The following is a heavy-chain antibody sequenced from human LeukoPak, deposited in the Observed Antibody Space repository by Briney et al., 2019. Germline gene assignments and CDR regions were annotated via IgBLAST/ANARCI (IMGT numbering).Heavy chain of an antibody. D-gene: IGHD5-24*01. J-gene: IGHJ3*01. Sequence: PGGSLRLSCAASGFTFSSYEMNWVRQAPGKGLEWVSYIDTSGSTMYNTDSVKGRFTFSRDNAKNSLYLQMNSLRADDTAVYYGVRGPIENAFDVWGQGTMVTVSS. CDR2: IDTSGSTM. CDR3: VRGPIENAFDV. CDR1: GFTFSSYE. V-gene: IGHV3-48*03.